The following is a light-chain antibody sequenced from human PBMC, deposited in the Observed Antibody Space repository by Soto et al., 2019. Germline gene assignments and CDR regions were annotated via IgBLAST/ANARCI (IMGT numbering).Light chain of an antibody. Sequence: QSALTQPRSVSGSPGQSVTISCTGTSSDVGGYNYVSWYQQHPGKAPKLMIYDVSKRPSGVPDRFSGFKSGNTASLAISGLQAEDEADYSCCSHAGTYIYVFGTGTRSPS. J-gene: IGLJ1*01. V-gene: IGLV2-11*01. CDR2: DVS. CDR1: SSDVGGYNY. CDR3: CSHAGTYIYV.